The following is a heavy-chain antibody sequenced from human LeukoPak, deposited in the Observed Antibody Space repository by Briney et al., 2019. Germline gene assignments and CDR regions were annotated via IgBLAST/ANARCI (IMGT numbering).Heavy chain of an antibody. V-gene: IGHV4-4*07. J-gene: IGHJ5*01. CDR2: FYNSGGA. D-gene: IGHD5-24*01. CDR3: ARSRDAYNFYWFDS. Sequence: SEALSLTCSISGGAITSHYWTWIRQPPGKGLEWIGHFYNSGGAKYNSSLKSRVAISVDTSKNQFFLSLSSLTAADTAVYYCARSRDAYNFYWFDSWGQGTRVTVSS. CDR1: GGAITSHY.